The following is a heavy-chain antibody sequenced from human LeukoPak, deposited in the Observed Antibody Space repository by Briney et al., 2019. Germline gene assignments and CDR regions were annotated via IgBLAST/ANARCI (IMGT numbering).Heavy chain of an antibody. CDR3: ARAGIWGSYYFDY. V-gene: IGHV4-38-2*01. D-gene: IGHD4/OR15-4a*01. J-gene: IGHJ4*02. CDR1: GYSISSGYY. Sequence: ETLSLTCAVSGYSISSGYYWGWIRQPPGKGLEWIGGIYHSGSTYYNPSLKSRVTISVDTSKNQFSLKLSSVTAADTAVYYCARAGIWGSYYFDYWGQGTLVTVSS. CDR2: IYHSGST.